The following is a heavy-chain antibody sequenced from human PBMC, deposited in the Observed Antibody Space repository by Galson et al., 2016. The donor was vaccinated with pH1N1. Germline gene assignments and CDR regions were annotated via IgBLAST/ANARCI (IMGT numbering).Heavy chain of an antibody. CDR1: GFSFHDYT. J-gene: IGHJ6*02. Sequence: SLRLSCAASGFSFHDYTMHWVRQRPGKGLEWVSLVNWDGTSTYYADYVRGRFTVSRDNSKNSLYLQMNSLRSEDTALYYCAKEIQRGSYGMDVWGRGTTGTVSS. D-gene: IGHD3-16*01. CDR2: VNWDGTST. CDR3: AKEIQRGSYGMDV. V-gene: IGHV3-43*01.